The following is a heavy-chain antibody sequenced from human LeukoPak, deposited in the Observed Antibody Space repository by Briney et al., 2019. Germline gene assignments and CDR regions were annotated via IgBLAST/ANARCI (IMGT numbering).Heavy chain of an antibody. CDR2: IRSNGLNT. J-gene: IGHJ4*02. D-gene: IGHD4-17*01. V-gene: IGHV3-23*01. Sequence: TGGSLRLSCAASGFTFSNYAMTWVRQPPGKGLEWVSSIRSNGLNTYYADSVKGRFTIFRDNSKNTEYLQMNGLRADDTAIYYCAKVGGSTVTWIIDYWGQGALVTVSS. CDR3: AKVGGSTVTWIIDY. CDR1: GFTFSNYA.